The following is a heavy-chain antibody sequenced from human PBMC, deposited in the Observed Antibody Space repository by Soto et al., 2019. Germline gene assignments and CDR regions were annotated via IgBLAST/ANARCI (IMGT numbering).Heavy chain of an antibody. CDR1: GGSISSGGYY. CDR2: IYYSGST. CDR3: ARDGLLWFGEVPSYGMDV. J-gene: IGHJ6*02. Sequence: QVQLQESGPGLVKPSQTLSLTCTVSGGSISSGGYYWSWIRQHPGKGLEWIGYIYYSGSTYYNPSLKSRVTLSVDTSKNPFSLKLSSVTAADTAVYYCARDGLLWFGEVPSYGMDVWGQGTTVTVSS. V-gene: IGHV4-31*03. D-gene: IGHD3-10*01.